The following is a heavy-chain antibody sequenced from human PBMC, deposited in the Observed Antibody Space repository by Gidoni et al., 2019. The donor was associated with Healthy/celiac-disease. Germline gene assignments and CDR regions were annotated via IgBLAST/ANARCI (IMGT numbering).Heavy chain of an antibody. CDR2: LYYSGST. D-gene: IGHD2-15*01. CDR1: GGSISSSSYY. Sequence: QLQLQESGPGLVKPSETLSLTCTVSGGSISSSSYYWGWIRPPPGKGLEWIGSLYYSGSTYYNPSRKSRVTISVDTSKNQFSLKLSSVTDAETAVYYCARNGVVVAADPRYNWFDPWGQGTLVTVSS. J-gene: IGHJ5*02. V-gene: IGHV4-39*01. CDR3: ARNGVVVAADPRYNWFDP.